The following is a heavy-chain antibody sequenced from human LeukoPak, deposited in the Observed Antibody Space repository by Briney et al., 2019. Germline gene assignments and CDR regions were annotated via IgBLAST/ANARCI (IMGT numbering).Heavy chain of an antibody. V-gene: IGHV4-34*01. Sequence: PSETLSLTCAVYGGSFSGYYWSWIRQPPGKGLEWIGEINHSGSTNYNPSLKSRVTISVDTSKNQFSLKLSSVTAADTAVYYCARHRPNFYCSSTSCYDDWFDPWGQGTLVTVSS. D-gene: IGHD2-2*01. CDR3: ARHRPNFYCSSTSCYDDWFDP. CDR2: INHSGST. CDR1: GGSFSGYY. J-gene: IGHJ5*02.